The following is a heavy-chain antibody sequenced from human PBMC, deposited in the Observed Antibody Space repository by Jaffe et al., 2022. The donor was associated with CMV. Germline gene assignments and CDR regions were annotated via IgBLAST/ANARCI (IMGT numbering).Heavy chain of an antibody. CDR2: ISYDGSNK. J-gene: IGHJ6*02. CDR3: AKDRLNGDDFWSGYYTLYYYYYGMDV. D-gene: IGHD3-3*01. Sequence: QVQLVESGGGVVQPGRSLRLSCAASGFTFSSYGMHWVRQAPGKGLEWVAVISYDGSNKYYADSVKGRFTISRDNSKNTLYLQMNSLRAEDTAVYYCAKDRLNGDDFWSGYYTLYYYYYGMDVWGQGTTVTVSS. V-gene: IGHV3-30*18. CDR1: GFTFSSYG.